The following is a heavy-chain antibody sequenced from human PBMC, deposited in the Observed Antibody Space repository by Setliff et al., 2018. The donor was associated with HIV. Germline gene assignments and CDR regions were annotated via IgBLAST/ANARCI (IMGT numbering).Heavy chain of an antibody. D-gene: IGHD1-7*01. CDR3: ARGDGTKYYYYYYMDV. V-gene: IGHV4-34*01. J-gene: IGHJ6*03. Sequence: SETLSLTCAVFGGSFTDIGGSFTDYYWIWIRQPPGKGLEWIGEINHSGSTHYNPSLKSRFTISVDTSKNQFSLKVNSVTAADTAVYYCARGDGTKYYYYYYMDVWGKGTTVTVSS. CDR1: GGSFTDIGGSFTDYY. CDR2: INHSGST.